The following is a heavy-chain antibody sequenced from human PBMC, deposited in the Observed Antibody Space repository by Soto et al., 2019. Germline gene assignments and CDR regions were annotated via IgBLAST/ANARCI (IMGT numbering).Heavy chain of an antibody. CDR1: GFTFSAYA. D-gene: IGHD3-22*01. J-gene: IGHJ4*02. V-gene: IGHV3-23*01. CDR3: AKGDSSSYYGDH. Sequence: GGSLRLSCAGSGFTFSAYAMGWARQAPGKGLEWVSGITSGGIAFYADSVRGRFTLSRDNSKNTVYLKMDSLRVEDTATYYCAKGDSSSYYGDHWGQGTLVTVSS. CDR2: ITSGGIA.